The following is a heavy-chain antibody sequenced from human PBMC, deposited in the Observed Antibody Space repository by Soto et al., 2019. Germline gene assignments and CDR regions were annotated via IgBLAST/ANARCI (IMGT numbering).Heavy chain of an antibody. CDR1: GGSISSGDHY. D-gene: IGHD2-8*01. CDR2: IYYSGST. Sequence: SETLSLTCTVSGGSISSGDHYWSWIRQPPGKGLEWIGYIYYSGSTYYNPSLKSRVTISLDTSKNQFSLKLSSVTAADTAVYYCARAGSNGSYYFDYWGQGTLVTVSS. V-gene: IGHV4-30-4*01. J-gene: IGHJ4*02. CDR3: ARAGSNGSYYFDY.